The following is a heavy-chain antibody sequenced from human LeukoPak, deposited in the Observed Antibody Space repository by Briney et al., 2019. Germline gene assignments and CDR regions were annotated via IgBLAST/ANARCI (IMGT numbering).Heavy chain of an antibody. CDR3: ARDNKGSGNPFDY. Sequence: ASVKVSCKASGYTFTSYAMHWVRQAPGQRLEWMGWINAGNGNTKYSQKFQGRATITRDTSASTAYMELSSLRSEDTAVYYCARDNKGSGNPFDYWGQGTLVTVSS. J-gene: IGHJ4*02. D-gene: IGHD3-10*01. CDR1: GYTFTSYA. CDR2: INAGNGNT. V-gene: IGHV1-3*01.